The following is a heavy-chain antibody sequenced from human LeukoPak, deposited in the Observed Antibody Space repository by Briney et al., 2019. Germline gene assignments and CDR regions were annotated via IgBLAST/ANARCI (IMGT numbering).Heavy chain of an antibody. CDR3: ARDRVLRYFDWTQIDY. V-gene: IGHV1-2*02. CDR1: GYTFTGYY. CDR2: MNPNSGGT. Sequence: APVKVSCKASGYTFTGYYLHWVRQAPGQGLEWMGWMNPNSGGTNYAQRFQGRVTMTRDTSISTAYMELSRLTSDDTAVYYCARDRVLRYFDWTQIDYWGQGTLVTVSS. D-gene: IGHD3-9*01. J-gene: IGHJ4*02.